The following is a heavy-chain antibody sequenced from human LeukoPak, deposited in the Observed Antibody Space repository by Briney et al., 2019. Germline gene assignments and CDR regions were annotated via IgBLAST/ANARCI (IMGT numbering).Heavy chain of an antibody. Sequence: HAGGSLRLSCEASGFIFSSYVMGWVRQAPGKGLEWVSSISVGGGDTFASDAVKGRFTITRENSKNTLYLQMMGLRVEDTAVYFCAKLNLGEVAYFDSWGQGTLVTVSS. CDR1: GFIFSSYV. J-gene: IGHJ4*02. D-gene: IGHD3-16*01. CDR3: AKLNLGEVAYFDS. CDR2: ISVGGGDT. V-gene: IGHV3-23*01.